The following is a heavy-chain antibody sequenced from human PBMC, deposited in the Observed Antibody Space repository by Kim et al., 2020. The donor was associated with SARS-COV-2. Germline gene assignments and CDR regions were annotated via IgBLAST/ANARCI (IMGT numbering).Heavy chain of an antibody. CDR3: SRHPEY. V-gene: IGHV3-73*01. Sequence: GGSLRLSCAASGFTFSGSAMHWVRQAPGKGLEWVGRIRSKVSGYATAYAASVKGRFTISRDDSKNTAYLQMNSLKTEDTAVYYCSRHPEYWGQGTLVTVS. CDR1: GFTFSGSA. J-gene: IGHJ4*02. CDR2: IRSKVSGYAT.